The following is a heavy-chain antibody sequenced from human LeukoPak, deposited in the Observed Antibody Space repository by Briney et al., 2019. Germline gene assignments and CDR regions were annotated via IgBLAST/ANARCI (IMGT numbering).Heavy chain of an antibody. CDR3: ARKMKTGDRVGTFDI. D-gene: IGHD1-1*01. V-gene: IGHV3-48*03. CDR1: GLTFSSYE. Sequence: QPGGSLRLSCTTSGLTFSSYEMSWVRQAPGKGLEWVSYISSSGTTIYYADSVQGRFTISRDNAKNSLYLQMNSLTAEDTAVYYCARKMKTGDRVGTFDIWGQGTMVTVSS. J-gene: IGHJ3*02. CDR2: ISSSGTTI.